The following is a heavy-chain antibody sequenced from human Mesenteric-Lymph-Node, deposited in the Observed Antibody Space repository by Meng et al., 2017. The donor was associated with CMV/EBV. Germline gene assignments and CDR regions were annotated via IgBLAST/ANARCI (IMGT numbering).Heavy chain of an antibody. V-gene: IGHV3-74*01. Sequence: GESLKISCAVSGFTFSSYWMHWVRQAPGKGLVWVSRINSDGSDTTYADSVKGRFTLSRDNAKNTLFLQMNSLGAGDTAVYYCVRDPSGHGLDVWGQGTTVTVSS. CDR3: VRDPSGHGLDV. J-gene: IGHJ6*02. CDR1: GFTFSSYW. CDR2: INSDGSDT. D-gene: IGHD5-12*01.